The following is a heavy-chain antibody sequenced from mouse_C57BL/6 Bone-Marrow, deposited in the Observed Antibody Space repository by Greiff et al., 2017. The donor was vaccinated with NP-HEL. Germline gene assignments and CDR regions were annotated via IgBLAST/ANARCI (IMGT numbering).Heavy chain of an antibody. CDR2: IYPGSGST. Sequence: VQLQQSGAELVKPGASVKMSCKASGYTFTSYWITWVKQRPGQGLEWIGDIYPGSGSTNYNEKFKSKATLTVDTSSSTAYMQLSSLTSEDSAVYYCARVKGGYFDVWGTGTTVTVSS. V-gene: IGHV1-55*01. CDR3: ARVKGGYFDV. CDR1: GYTFTSYW. J-gene: IGHJ1*03.